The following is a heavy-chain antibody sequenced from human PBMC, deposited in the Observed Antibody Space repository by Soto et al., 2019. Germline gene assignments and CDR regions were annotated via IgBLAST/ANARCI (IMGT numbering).Heavy chain of an antibody. CDR2: IWYDGSNK. Sequence: QVQLVESGGGVVQPGRSLRLSCAASGFTFSSYGMHWVRQAPGKGLEWVAVIWYDGSNKYYADSVKGRFTISRDNSKNTLYLQMNSLRAEDTAVYYCARGRIVSDGLWYFDLWGRGTLVTVSS. CDR1: GFTFSSYG. CDR3: ARGRIVSDGLWYFDL. D-gene: IGHD3-16*02. V-gene: IGHV3-33*01. J-gene: IGHJ2*01.